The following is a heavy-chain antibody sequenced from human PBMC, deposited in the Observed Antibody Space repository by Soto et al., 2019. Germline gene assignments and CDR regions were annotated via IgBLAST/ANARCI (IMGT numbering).Heavy chain of an antibody. CDR1: GYTFTKNA. CDR3: TIDDYRTIYGSPHP. V-gene: IGHV1-3*01. D-gene: IGHD4-17*01. Sequence: ASVKVSCKTSGYTFTKNALHWVRQAPGRGPEWMGWINPLNGYTKYSERVKGRVYITRDTSTNTAFMELRNLRSEDTATYYCTIDDYRTIYGSPHPCGQGTLGTGSS. CDR2: INPLNGYT. J-gene: IGHJ5*02.